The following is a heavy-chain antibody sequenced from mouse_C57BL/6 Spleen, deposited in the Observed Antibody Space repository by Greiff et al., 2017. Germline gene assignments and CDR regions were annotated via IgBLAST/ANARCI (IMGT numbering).Heavy chain of an antibody. V-gene: IGHV2-5*01. CDR3: AKENYAYFDY. D-gene: IGHD1-1*01. J-gene: IGHJ2*01. Sequence: VQRVESGPGLVPPSQSLSITCTVSGFSLTRYGLHWVRQSPGKGLEWLGVIWRGGSTDYNAAFMSRLSITKDNSKSQVFFKMNSLQADDTAIYYCAKENYAYFDYWGQGTTLTVSS. CDR2: IWRGGST. CDR1: GFSLTRYG.